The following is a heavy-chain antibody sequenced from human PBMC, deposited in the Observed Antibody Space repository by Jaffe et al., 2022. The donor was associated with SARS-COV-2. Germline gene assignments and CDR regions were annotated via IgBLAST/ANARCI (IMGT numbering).Heavy chain of an antibody. CDR1: GFTFSSYA. D-gene: IGHD3-22*01. Sequence: EVQLVESGGGLVQPGGSLRLSCAASGFTFSSYAMSWVRQAPGKGLEWVSAISGSGGSTYYADSVKGRFTISRDNSKNTLYLQMNSLRAEDTAVYYCAKMDYYDSSGYFPHMDVWGKGTTVTVSS. CDR2: ISGSGGST. V-gene: IGHV3-23*04. J-gene: IGHJ6*04. CDR3: AKMDYYDSSGYFPHMDV.